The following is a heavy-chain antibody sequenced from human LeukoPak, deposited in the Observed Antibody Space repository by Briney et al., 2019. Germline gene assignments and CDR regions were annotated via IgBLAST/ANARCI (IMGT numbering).Heavy chain of an antibody. V-gene: IGHV4-31*11. CDR2: IYYSGST. D-gene: IGHD1-20*01. CDR1: GVSFSSDGMY. Sequence: PSETLSLSCAVSGVSFSSDGMYWSWIRQHPGKGLEWIGYIYYSGSTYYNPSLKSRVTISVDSSKNQFNTKLSPVTAADTAVYYCASERESRITGTRGSNDPWGPGTLVTVSS. CDR3: ASERESRITGTRGSNDP. J-gene: IGHJ5*02.